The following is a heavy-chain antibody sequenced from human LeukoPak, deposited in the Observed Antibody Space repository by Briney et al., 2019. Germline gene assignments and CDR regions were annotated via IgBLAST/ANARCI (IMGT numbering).Heavy chain of an antibody. V-gene: IGHV3-7*03. D-gene: IGHD5-18*01. Sequence: PGGSLRLSCAASGFTFSSYWMSWVRQAPGKGLEWVANIKEDGSERYYVDSVQGRFTISRDNSKNTLYLQMNSLRAEDTAIYYCAKDPVDTAMDLDSWGQGTLVTVSS. CDR1: GFTFSSYW. J-gene: IGHJ4*02. CDR2: IKEDGSER. CDR3: AKDPVDTAMDLDS.